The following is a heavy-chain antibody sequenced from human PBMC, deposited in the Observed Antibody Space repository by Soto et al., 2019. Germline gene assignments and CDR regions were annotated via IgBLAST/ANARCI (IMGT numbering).Heavy chain of an antibody. CDR2: ISAYNGNT. D-gene: IGHD2-15*01. CDR3: ARVDIVVVVAAKGEAFDI. Sequence: ASVKASCKASGYTFTSYGISWVRQAPGQGLEWMGWISAYNGNTNYAQKLQGRVTMTTDTSTSTAYMELRSLRSDDTAVYYCARVDIVVVVAAKGEAFDIWGQGTMVTVSS. J-gene: IGHJ3*02. V-gene: IGHV1-18*04. CDR1: GYTFTSYG.